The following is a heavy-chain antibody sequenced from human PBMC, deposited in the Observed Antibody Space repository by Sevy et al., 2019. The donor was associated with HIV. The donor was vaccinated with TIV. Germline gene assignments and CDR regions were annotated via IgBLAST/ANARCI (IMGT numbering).Heavy chain of an antibody. CDR2: VNSDGLIT. V-gene: IGHV3-74*01. CDR3: ARGSAGCPTA. J-gene: IGHJ5*02. CDR1: GCSFSHSY. D-gene: IGHD2-15*01. Sequence: GGSLRLSCAVSGCSFSHSYMHWVRQSPGKGRMWVSRVNSDGLITTYADSVKGRFTISRDNARHTVYLQMNSLRADDTAVYYCARGSAGCPTAWRPGTLVTVSS.